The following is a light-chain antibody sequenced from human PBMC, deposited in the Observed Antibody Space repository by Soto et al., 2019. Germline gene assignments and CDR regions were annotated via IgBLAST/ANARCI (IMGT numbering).Light chain of an antibody. CDR3: SSYASSSTLL. V-gene: IGLV2-14*03. CDR1: SSDIGYYNY. Sequence: QSVLTQPASVSGSPGQSITISCTGTSSDIGYYNYVSWYQHHPGKAPELIIYGVTNRPSGVSYRFSASKSGSTASLTISGLQAEDEADYYCSSYASSSTLLFGTGPKVTVL. CDR2: GVT. J-gene: IGLJ1*01.